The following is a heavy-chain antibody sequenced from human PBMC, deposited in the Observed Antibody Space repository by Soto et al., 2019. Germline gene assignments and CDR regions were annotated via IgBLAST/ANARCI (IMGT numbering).Heavy chain of an antibody. CDR3: AQDRGWGVVSPSHDS. J-gene: IGHJ4*02. CDR2: IRATGGQT. Sequence: EVQLLESGGGVVQPGGSLRLSCAATGFTFRNFVMSWVRQAPGKGLEWVSAIRATGGQTFYADSVQGRFTISRDNSKNMLYLQIDSLRDEDTALYFCAQDRGWGVVSPSHDSLGQGTLVTVSS. CDR1: GFTFRNFV. D-gene: IGHD2-21*01. V-gene: IGHV3-23*01.